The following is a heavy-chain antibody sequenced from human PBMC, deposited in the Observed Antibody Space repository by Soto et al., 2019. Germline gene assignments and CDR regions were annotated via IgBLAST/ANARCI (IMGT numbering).Heavy chain of an antibody. CDR2: IIPILGIA. D-gene: IGHD3-3*01. J-gene: IGHJ6*02. CDR3: ASFTSMGMDV. V-gene: IGHV1-69*02. CDR1: GGTFSSYT. Sequence: QVQLVQSGAEVKKPGFSVKVSCKASGGTFSSYTISWVRQAPGQGLEWRGRIIPILGIANYAQKFQGRVTITADKSTSTAYIELSSLRSEDTAVYYCASFTSMGMDVWGQGTTVTVSS.